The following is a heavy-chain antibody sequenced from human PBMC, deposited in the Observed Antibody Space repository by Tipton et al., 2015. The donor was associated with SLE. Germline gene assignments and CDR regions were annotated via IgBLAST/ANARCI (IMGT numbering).Heavy chain of an antibody. D-gene: IGHD3-3*01. CDR1: GFTFSSYS. J-gene: IGHJ6*02. V-gene: IGHV3-21*01. Sequence: SLRLSCAASGFTFSSYSMNWVRQAPGKGLEWVSSISSSSSYIYYADSVKGRFTISRDNAKHSLYLQMNSLRAEDTAVYYCARHYRNEWLFYGMDVWGQGTTVTVSS. CDR3: ARHYRNEWLFYGMDV. CDR2: ISSSSSYI.